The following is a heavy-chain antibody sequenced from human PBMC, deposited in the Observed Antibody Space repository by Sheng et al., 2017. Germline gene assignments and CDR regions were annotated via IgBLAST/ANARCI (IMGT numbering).Heavy chain of an antibody. CDR1: GITFRNAK. CDR2: IKSNADGGSA. Sequence: EVEVMESGGGLVKPGGSLRLSCVVSGITFRNAKLNWVRQAPGKGLEWVGRIKSNADGGSADYATALKSRFVISREDSQNTVYLEINSLRIDDTGLYYCTTDAFWGRGTMVVVST. CDR3: TTDAF. J-gene: IGHJ4*02. D-gene: IGHD3-3*02. V-gene: IGHV3-15*01.